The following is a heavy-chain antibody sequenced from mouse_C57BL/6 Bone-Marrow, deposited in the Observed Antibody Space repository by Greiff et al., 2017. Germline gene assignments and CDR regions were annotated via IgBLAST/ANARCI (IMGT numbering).Heavy chain of an antibody. D-gene: IGHD1-1*01. V-gene: IGHV2-6-1*01. CDR3: ARHGDGSTYRYFDV. CDR2: IWSDGST. CDR1: GFSLTSYG. J-gene: IGHJ1*03. Sequence: QVQLKESGPGLVAPSQSLSITCTVSGFSLTSYGVHWVRQPPGKGLEWLVVIWSDGSTTYNSALKSRLSISKDNSKSQVFLKMNSLQTDDTAMYYCARHGDGSTYRYFDVWGTGTTGTVSS.